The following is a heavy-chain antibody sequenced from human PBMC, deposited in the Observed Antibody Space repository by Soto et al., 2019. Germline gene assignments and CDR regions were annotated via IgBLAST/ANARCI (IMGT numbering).Heavy chain of an antibody. CDR3: ARDNPRSSGWDV. Sequence: EVQLVESGGGLVQPGGSLRLSCAASAFTLSSYSMNWVRQAPGKGLESVSYINSGSTTIYYADSVKGRFTISRDNAKNSLYLQMNSLRDEDTAVYYCARDNPRSSGWDVWGQGTTVTVSS. V-gene: IGHV3-48*02. CDR1: AFTLSSYS. J-gene: IGHJ6*02. CDR2: INSGSTTI.